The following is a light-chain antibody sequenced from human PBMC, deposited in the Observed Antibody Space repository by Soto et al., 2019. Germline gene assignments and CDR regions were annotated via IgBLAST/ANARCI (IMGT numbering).Light chain of an antibody. J-gene: IGKJ1*01. CDR3: QQYNSYSPCT. CDR1: QSISSW. CDR2: DAS. Sequence: DIQMNQSPSTLSASVGDRVTITCRASQSISSWLAWYQQKPGKAPKLLIYDASSLESGVPSRFSGSGSGTEFTLTISSLQPDDFATYYCQQYNSYSPCTFGQGTKVDIK. V-gene: IGKV1-5*01.